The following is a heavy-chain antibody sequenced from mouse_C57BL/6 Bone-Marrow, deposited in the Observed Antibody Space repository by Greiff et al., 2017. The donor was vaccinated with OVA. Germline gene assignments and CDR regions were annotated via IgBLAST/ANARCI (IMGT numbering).Heavy chain of an antibody. CDR3: ARHEDGYYASYFDY. V-gene: IGHV1-82*01. D-gene: IGHD2-3*01. CDR1: GYAFSSSW. J-gene: IGHJ2*01. Sequence: QVQLQQSGPELVKPGASVKISCKASGYAFSSSWMNWVKQRPGKGLEWIGRIYPGAGDTNYNGKSKGKAPLTADKSSSTAYMQLSSLTSEDSAVYFCARHEDGYYASYFDYWGQGTTLTVSS. CDR2: IYPGAGDT.